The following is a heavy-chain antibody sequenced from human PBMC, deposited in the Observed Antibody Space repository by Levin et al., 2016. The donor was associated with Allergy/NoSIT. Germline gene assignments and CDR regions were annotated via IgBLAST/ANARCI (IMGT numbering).Heavy chain of an antibody. V-gene: IGHV3-30-3*01. CDR3: ARVDTRSGWWNYYYYGMDV. Sequence: GESLKISCAASGFTFSSYAMHWVRQAPGKGLEWVAVISYDGSNKYYADSVKGRFTISRDNSKNTLYLQMNSLRAEDTAVYYCARVDTRSGWWNYYYYGMDVWGQGTTVTVSS. J-gene: IGHJ6*02. CDR1: GFTFSSYA. D-gene: IGHD6-19*01. CDR2: ISYDGSNK.